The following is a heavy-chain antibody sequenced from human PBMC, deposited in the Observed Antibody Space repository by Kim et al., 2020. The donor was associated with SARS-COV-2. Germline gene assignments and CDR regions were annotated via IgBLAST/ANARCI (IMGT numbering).Heavy chain of an antibody. CDR3: AADVWVEGQYGMDV. V-gene: IGHV1-58*02. Sequence: SVKVSCKASGFTFTSSAMQWVRQARGQRLEWIGWIVVGSGNTNYAQKFQERVTITRDMSTSTAYMELSSLRSEDTAVYYCAADVWVEGQYGMDVWGQGTTVTVSS. CDR1: GFTFTSSA. J-gene: IGHJ6*02. CDR2: IVVGSGNT. D-gene: IGHD1-26*01.